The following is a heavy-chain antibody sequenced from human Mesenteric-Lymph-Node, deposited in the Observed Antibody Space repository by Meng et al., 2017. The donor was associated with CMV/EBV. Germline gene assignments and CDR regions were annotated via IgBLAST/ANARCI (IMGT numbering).Heavy chain of an antibody. CDR1: GFTVISPY. V-gene: IGHV3-53*01. CDR2: MYGNDNT. J-gene: IGHJ4*02. CDR3: ARGVLGLIPQDY. D-gene: IGHD3-16*02. Sequence: GESLKISCVASGFTVISPYMSWVRQAPGKGLEWVAFMYGNDNTYHADSVKGRFTISRDNSKNTLYLQMNSLRVEDTAVYFCARGVLGLIPQDYWGQGTLVTVSS.